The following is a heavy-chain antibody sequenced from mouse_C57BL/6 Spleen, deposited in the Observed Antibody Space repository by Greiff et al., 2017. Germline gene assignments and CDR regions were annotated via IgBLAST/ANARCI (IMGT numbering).Heavy chain of an antibody. CDR1: GFTFSSYG. V-gene: IGHV5-6*01. J-gene: IGHJ1*03. CDR3: TRHYDTTDWYFDV. Sequence: EVQLLQSGADLVKPGGSLKLSCAASGFTFSSYGMSWVRQTPDKRLEWVATISSGGSYSYYPDSVKGRFTISREHAKNTQFLQRSSLKSEDAAMYYCTRHYDTTDWYFDVWGTGTTVTVSS. D-gene: IGHD1-1*01. CDR2: ISSGGSYS.